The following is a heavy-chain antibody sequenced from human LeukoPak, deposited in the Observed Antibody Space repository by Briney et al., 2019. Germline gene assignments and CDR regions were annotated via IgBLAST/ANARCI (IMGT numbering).Heavy chain of an antibody. D-gene: IGHD6-19*01. CDR2: ISSDGTRI. CDR1: GFTCSTYE. V-gene: IGHV3-48*03. CDR3: ARDGSGWHTY. Sequence: PGGSLRLSCAASGFTCSTYEMNWVRQAPGMGLEWVSYISSDGTRIYYADSVKGRFTISRDNAKNSLYLQMNSLRAEDTAVYYCARDGSGWHTYWGQGTLVTVSS. J-gene: IGHJ4*02.